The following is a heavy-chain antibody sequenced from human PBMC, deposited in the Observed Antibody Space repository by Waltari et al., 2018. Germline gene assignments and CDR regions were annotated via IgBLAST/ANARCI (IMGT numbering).Heavy chain of an antibody. CDR2: INRDWSST. CDR1: GFTFSSYW. D-gene: IGHD6-13*01. Sequence: EVQLVESGGGLVQPGGSLRLSCAASGFTFSSYWMHWVRQAPGKGLVAVYRINRDWSSTSYADSVKVLFTISGDNAKIKLYLQMNSLRAEDTAVYYCARRVAAAGSNFDYWGQGTLVTVSS. J-gene: IGHJ4*02. CDR3: ARRVAAAGSNFDY. V-gene: IGHV3-74*01.